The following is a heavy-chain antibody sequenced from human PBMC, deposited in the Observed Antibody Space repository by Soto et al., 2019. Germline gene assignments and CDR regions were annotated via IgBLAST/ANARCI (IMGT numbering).Heavy chain of an antibody. D-gene: IGHD1-26*01. CDR1: GFSLTTSGVA. V-gene: IGHV2-5*02. J-gene: IGHJ6*02. CDR2: IYWDDDK. Sequence: QITLKESGPTLVKPTQTLTLTCTFSGFSLTTSGVAVDWIRQPPGKALEWLALIYWDDDKRYNSSLKSRLTITRDTSKNQVVLTRTNMDPADTATYYCTHSHTEASASGPDVWGQGTTVTVSS. CDR3: THSHTEASASGPDV.